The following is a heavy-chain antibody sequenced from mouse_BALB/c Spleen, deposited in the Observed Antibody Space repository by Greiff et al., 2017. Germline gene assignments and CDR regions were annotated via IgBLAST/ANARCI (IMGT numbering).Heavy chain of an antibody. V-gene: IGHV2-6-7*01. CDR3: ARDGLRPYWYFDV. Sequence: QVQLQQSGPGLVAPSQSLSITCTVSGFSLTGYGVNWVRQPPGKGLEWLGMIWGDGSTDYNSALKSRLSISKDNSKSQVFLKMNSLQTDDTARYYCARDGLRPYWYFDVWGAGTTVTVSS. J-gene: IGHJ1*01. CDR1: GFSLTGYG. D-gene: IGHD1-2*01. CDR2: IWGDGST.